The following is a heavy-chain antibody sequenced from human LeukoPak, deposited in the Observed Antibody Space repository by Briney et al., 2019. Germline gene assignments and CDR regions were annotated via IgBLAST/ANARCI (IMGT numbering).Heavy chain of an antibody. CDR2: ISGCGGNT. CDR3: AKDHRSGDDWGHDY. J-gene: IGHJ4*02. D-gene: IGHD5-12*01. V-gene: IGHV3-23*01. CDR1: GFTFAGHA. Sequence: TVGSLRLSCAAPGFTFAGHAMIWVREAPGGGLEWVSSISGCGGNTYYAVCVNGRFTISTDNSKNTLYLQMNSLKAEDTAVYYCAKDHRSGDDWGHDYWGQGTLVTVSS.